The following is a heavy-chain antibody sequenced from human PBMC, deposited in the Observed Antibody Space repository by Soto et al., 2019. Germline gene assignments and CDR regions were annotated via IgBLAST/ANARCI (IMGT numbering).Heavy chain of an antibody. D-gene: IGHD3-10*01. J-gene: IGHJ5*02. CDR1: GGSINSSNW. CDR3: AGYYGSGSYYLDWFDP. CDR2: IYHSGRT. V-gene: IGHV4-4*01. Sequence: QVQLQESGPGLVKPSGTLSLTCAVSGGSINSSNWWPWVRQPPGQGLEWIGEIYHSGRTNYNPSLKSRVTISIVTSKYQFSRKLASVTAADTAVYCCAGYYGSGSYYLDWFDPWGQGTLVTVSS.